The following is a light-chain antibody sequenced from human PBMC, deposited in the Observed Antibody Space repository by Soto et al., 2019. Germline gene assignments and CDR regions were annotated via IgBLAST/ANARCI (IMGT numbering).Light chain of an antibody. J-gene: IGKJ1*01. V-gene: IGKV3-11*01. CDR3: QQYTDWPLT. Sequence: EVELTQSPATLSLSPGESATLSCRASQSVTTFFAWYQQKPGLPPRLLIYDASTRATGIPDRFSGSGSGTDFTLTISRLEPEDFAVYYCQQYTDWPLTFGQGTKVDI. CDR1: QSVTTF. CDR2: DAS.